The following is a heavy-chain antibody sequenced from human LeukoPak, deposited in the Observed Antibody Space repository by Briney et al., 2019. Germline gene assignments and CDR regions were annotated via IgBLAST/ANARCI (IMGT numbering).Heavy chain of an antibody. CDR2: IRSKANSYAT. D-gene: IGHD6-13*01. Sequence: GGSLRLSCAASGFTFSGSAMHWVRQASGKGLEWVGRIRSKANSYATAYAASVKGRFTISRDNSKNTLYLQMNSLRAEDTAVYYCARAELVFSNMDVWGKGTTVTVSS. CDR3: ARAELVFSNMDV. V-gene: IGHV3-73*01. CDR1: GFTFSGSA. J-gene: IGHJ6*03.